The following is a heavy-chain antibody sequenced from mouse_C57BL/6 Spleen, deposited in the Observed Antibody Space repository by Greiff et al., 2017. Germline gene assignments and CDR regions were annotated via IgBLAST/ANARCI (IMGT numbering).Heavy chain of an antibody. CDR3: ATPDGNSAWFAY. Sequence: VQLKESGPELVKPGASVKIPCKASGYTFTDYNMDWVKQSHGKSLEWIGDINPNNGGTIYNQKFKGKATLTVDKSSSTAYMELRSLPSEDTAVYYCATPDGNSAWFAYWGQGTLVTVSA. J-gene: IGHJ3*01. CDR1: GYTFTDYN. V-gene: IGHV1-18*01. CDR2: INPNNGGT. D-gene: IGHD2-3*01.